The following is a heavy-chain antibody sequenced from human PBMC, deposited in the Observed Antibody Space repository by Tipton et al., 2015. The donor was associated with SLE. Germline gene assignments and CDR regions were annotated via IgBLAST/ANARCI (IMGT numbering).Heavy chain of an antibody. CDR2: INSDGSSP. J-gene: IGHJ4*02. Sequence: SLRLSCAASGFTFSSSWMHWVRQAPGKGLVWVSRINSDGSSPTYADSVKGRFTISRDNAKNTLYLQMNSLGAEDTAVYYCWRTDFWSGYSNWGQGTLVSVSS. V-gene: IGHV3-74*01. CDR3: WRTDFWSGYSN. D-gene: IGHD3-3*01. CDR1: GFTFSSSW.